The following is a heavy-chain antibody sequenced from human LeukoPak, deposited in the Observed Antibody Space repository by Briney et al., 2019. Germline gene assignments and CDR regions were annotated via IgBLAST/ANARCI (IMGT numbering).Heavy chain of an antibody. CDR3: ASAWIAAAGSIDY. V-gene: IGHV4-34*01. J-gene: IGHJ4*02. CDR2: INHSGST. Sequence: SETLSLTCAVYGGSFSGYYWSWIRQPPGKGLEWIGEINHSGSTNYNPSLKSRVTISVDTSKNQFSLKLSSVTAADTAVYYCASAWIAAAGSIDYWGQGTLVTVSS. D-gene: IGHD6-13*01. CDR1: GGSFSGYY.